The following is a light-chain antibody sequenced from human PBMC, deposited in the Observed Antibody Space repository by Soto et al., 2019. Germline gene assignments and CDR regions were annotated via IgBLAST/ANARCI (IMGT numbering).Light chain of an antibody. CDR1: QSISTW. CDR3: QQYNSYTT. V-gene: IGKV1-5*01. J-gene: IGKJ2*01. CDR2: DAS. Sequence: DIQMTQSPSTLSASVGDRVTITCRASQSISTWLAWYQQKPGKAPKLLIYDASSLQSGVPSRFSGYGSGTDFTLTISSLQPDDFATYYCQQYNSYTTFGQGTKLEIK.